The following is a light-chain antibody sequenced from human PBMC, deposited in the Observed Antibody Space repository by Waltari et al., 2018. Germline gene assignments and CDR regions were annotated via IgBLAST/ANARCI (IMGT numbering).Light chain of an antibody. Sequence: QSGLTQPPSVSGAPGQRVTISCTGSSSNIGVGYDVHWYQQVPGAAPKLLIYGSTNRPSGVPDRFSGSKSGTSASLAITVLQAEDESDYYCQSYDRSLSGHVVFGGGTKLTVL. V-gene: IGLV1-40*01. CDR2: GST. CDR1: SSNIGVGYD. CDR3: QSYDRSLSGHVV. J-gene: IGLJ2*01.